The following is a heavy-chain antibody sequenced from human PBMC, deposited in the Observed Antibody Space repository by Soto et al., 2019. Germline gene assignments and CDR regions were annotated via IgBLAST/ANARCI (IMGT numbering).Heavy chain of an antibody. CDR2: IWNDGSKQ. J-gene: IGHJ5*02. CDR1: GFTFIRFG. Sequence: QVRLVESGGGVVQPGTSLRLSCAASGFTFIRFGMHWVRQAPGKGLEWVAVIWNDGSKQVYGESVKGRFTISRDNSKNTLYWQMNSLAAEDTAVYYGARDDYYEASAADLWGQGTLVTVSS. CDR3: ARDDYYEASAADL. D-gene: IGHD3-22*01. V-gene: IGHV3-33*01.